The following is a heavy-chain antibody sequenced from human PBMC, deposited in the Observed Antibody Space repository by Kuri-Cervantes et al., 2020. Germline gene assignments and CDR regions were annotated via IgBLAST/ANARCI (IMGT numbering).Heavy chain of an antibody. J-gene: IGHJ6*03. D-gene: IGHD6-19*01. CDR3: AREEAVADLPFYYYYYYMDV. V-gene: IGHV4-34*01. CDR2: INHSGST. Sequence: SETLSLTCAVYGGSFSGYYWSWIRQAPGKGLEWIGEINHSGSTNYIPSLKSRVTISVDTSKNQFSLNLSSVTAADTAVYYCAREEAVADLPFYYYYYYMDVWGKGTTVTVSS. CDR1: GGSFSGYY.